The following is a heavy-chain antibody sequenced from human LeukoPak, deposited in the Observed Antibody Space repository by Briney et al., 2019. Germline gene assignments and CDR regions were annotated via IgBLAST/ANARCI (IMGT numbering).Heavy chain of an antibody. Sequence: GGSLRLSCAASGFTFSSYAMSWVRQAPGKGLEWVSAISASGGGTYYADSVKGRFTISRDNAKNSLYLQMNSLRAEDTAVYYCARDGLELPFDYWGQGTLVTVSS. CDR2: ISASGGGT. CDR1: GFTFSSYA. D-gene: IGHD1-7*01. J-gene: IGHJ4*02. CDR3: ARDGLELPFDY. V-gene: IGHV3-23*01.